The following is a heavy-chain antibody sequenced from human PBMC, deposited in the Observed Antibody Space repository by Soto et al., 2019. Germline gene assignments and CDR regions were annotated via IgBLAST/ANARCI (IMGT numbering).Heavy chain of an antibody. CDR2: IKAYSGST. V-gene: IGHV1-18*04. CDR3: AIADYGDDDY. Sequence: LVQSGAEAKKPGTSVKVSCKASGYTFSTSPISWVRQAPGQGLEWMGWIKAYSGSTNDAPKLQGRVTMTTDTSTSTAYLEVRSRTSDDTAMYYCAIADYGDDDYWGQGTLVTVSS. J-gene: IGHJ4*02. CDR1: GYTFSTSP. D-gene: IGHD4-17*01.